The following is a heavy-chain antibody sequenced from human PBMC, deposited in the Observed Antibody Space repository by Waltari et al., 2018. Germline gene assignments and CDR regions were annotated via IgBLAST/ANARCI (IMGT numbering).Heavy chain of an antibody. CDR3: AGGGEWAAAGNDY. V-gene: IGHV1-2*02. CDR2: INPNSGGT. D-gene: IGHD6-13*01. J-gene: IGHJ4*02. CDR1: GYTFTGYY. Sequence: QVQLVQSGAEVKKPGASVKVSCKASGYTFTGYYMHWVRQAPGQGLGWMGGINPNSGGTNYAQKFQGRGTMTRDRAISTADMELRRLRSGDTAVYYWAGGGEWAAAGNDYWGQGTLVTVSS.